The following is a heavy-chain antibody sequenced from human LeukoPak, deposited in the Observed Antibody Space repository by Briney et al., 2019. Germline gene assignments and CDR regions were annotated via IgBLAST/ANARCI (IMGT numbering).Heavy chain of an antibody. J-gene: IGHJ4*02. V-gene: IGHV3-30*18. D-gene: IGHD6-13*01. Sequence: GGSLRLSCAASGFTFSSYGMHWVRQAPGKGLEWVAVISYDGSNKYYADSVKGRFTISRDNSKDTLYLQMNSLRAEDTAVYYCAKRERERISWYFFGYWGQGTLVTVSS. CDR3: AKRERERISWYFFGY. CDR1: GFTFSSYG. CDR2: ISYDGSNK.